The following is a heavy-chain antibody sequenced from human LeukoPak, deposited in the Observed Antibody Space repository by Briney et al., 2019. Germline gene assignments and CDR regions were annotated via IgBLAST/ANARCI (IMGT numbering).Heavy chain of an antibody. CDR1: GFTFTDYW. CDR3: ARGQTLTF. V-gene: IGHV3-7*01. CDR2: INQDGSKK. Sequence: GGSLRLSCTTSGFTFTDYWMTWVRQAPGKGLEWVANINQDGSKKFYGDSVKGRFTISRDNAKNELYLQMNSLRAEDTGVYFCARGQTLTFWGQGTLVTVSS. J-gene: IGHJ4*02.